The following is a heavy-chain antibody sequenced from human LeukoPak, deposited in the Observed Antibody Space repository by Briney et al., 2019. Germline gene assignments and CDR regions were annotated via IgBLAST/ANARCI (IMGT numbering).Heavy chain of an antibody. D-gene: IGHD3-10*01. CDR2: IKTKRYDGAT. V-gene: IGHV3-49*03. Sequence: GGSLRLSCTASGFSFGDYAMSWFRQAPGKGLEWVGFIKTKRYDGATEYAASVKGRFTLSRDDPNSIAYLEMNSLKTEDTAVYYCTTDRSGSYFDYWGQGTLVTVSS. J-gene: IGHJ4*02. CDR3: TTDRSGSYFDY. CDR1: GFSFGDYA.